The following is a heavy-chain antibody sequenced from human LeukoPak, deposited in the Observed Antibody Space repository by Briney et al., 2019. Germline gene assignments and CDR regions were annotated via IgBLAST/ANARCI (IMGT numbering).Heavy chain of an antibody. CDR2: IYYSGST. CDR3: ARGSRLRGYSYGYPFDY. D-gene: IGHD5-18*01. Sequence: PSETLSLTCTVSGGSISSSSYYWGWIRQPPGKGLEWIGSIYYSGSTYYNPSLKSRVTISVDTSKNQFSLKLSSVTAADTAVYYCARGSRLRGYSYGYPFDYWGQGTLVTVSS. V-gene: IGHV4-39*07. J-gene: IGHJ4*02. CDR1: GGSISSSSYY.